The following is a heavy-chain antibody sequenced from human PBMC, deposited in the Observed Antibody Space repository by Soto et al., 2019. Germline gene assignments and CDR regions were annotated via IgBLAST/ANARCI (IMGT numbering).Heavy chain of an antibody. CDR2: ISGSGGST. V-gene: IGHV3-23*01. J-gene: IGHJ4*02. D-gene: IGHD2-15*01. CDR1: GFTFSSYA. Sequence: TGGSLRLSCAASGFTFSSYAMSWVRQAPGKGLEWVSAISGSGGSTYYADSVKGRFTISRDNSKNTLYLQMNSLRAEDTAVYYCASVVVVAVGLDFDYWGQGTLVTVSS. CDR3: ASVVVVAVGLDFDY.